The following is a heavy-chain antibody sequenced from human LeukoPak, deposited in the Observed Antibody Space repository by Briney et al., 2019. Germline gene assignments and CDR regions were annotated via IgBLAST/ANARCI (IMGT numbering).Heavy chain of an antibody. CDR2: IYYSGNT. CDR3: ARVYYSSSYDYWYFDL. V-gene: IGHV4-59*01. CDR1: GGSIRNYY. Sequence: SETLSLTCTVSGGSIRNYYWSWIRQPPGKGLEWIGYIYYSGNTNYNPSLKSRVTISVDTSKNQFSLKLSSVTAADTAVHYCARVYYSSSYDYWYFDLWGRGTLVTVSS. D-gene: IGHD6-13*01. J-gene: IGHJ2*01.